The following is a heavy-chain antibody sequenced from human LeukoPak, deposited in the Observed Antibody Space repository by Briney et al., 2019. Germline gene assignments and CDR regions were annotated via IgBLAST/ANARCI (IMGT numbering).Heavy chain of an antibody. J-gene: IGHJ4*02. CDR1: GFTFSSYA. D-gene: IGHD3-22*01. V-gene: IGHV3-23*01. Sequence: PGGSLRLSCAASGFTFSSYAMSWVRQAPGKGLEWVSAISGSGGSTYYADSVKGRFTISRDNSKNTLYLQMNSLRAEDTAVYYCARVGYYDSSGYYYRYWGQGTLVTVSS. CDR3: ARVGYYDSSGYYYRY. CDR2: ISGSGGST.